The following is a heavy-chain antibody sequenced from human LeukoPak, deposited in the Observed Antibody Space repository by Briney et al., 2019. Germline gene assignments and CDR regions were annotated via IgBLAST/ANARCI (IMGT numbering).Heavy chain of an antibody. CDR1: GGSISSHY. CDR2: IYYSGST. Sequence: KPSETLSLTCTVSGGSISSHYWSWIRQPPGKGLEWIGYIYYSGSTNYNPSLKGRVTISVDTSKNQFSLKLSSVTAADTAVYYCARTYSDYSVDYWGQGTLVTVSS. V-gene: IGHV4-59*11. D-gene: IGHD2-21*01. J-gene: IGHJ4*02. CDR3: ARTYSDYSVDY.